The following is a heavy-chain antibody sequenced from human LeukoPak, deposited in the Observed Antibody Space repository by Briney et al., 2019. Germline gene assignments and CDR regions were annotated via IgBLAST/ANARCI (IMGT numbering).Heavy chain of an antibody. J-gene: IGHJ3*02. CDR1: GFTFSSYA. D-gene: IGHD3-22*01. CDR2: ISGSGGST. Sequence: GGSLRLSCAASGFTFSSYAMSWVRQAPGKGLEWVSAISGSGGSTYYADSVKGRFTISRDNSKNTLYLQMNSLRAEDTAVYYCAKDFEPDDYYDSSGKGILSYAFDIWGQATMVTVSS. V-gene: IGHV3-23*01. CDR3: AKDFEPDDYYDSSGKGILSYAFDI.